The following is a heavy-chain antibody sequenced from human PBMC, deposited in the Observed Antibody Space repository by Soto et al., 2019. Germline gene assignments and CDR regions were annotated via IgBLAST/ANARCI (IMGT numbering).Heavy chain of an antibody. Sequence: SETLSLTCAVSGGSISSSNWWSWVRQPPGKGLEWIGEIYHSGSTNYNPSLKSRVTISVDKSKNQFSLKLSSVTAADTAVYYCARDSKGEYYYDSSGYYPFDYWGQGTLVTVSS. V-gene: IGHV4-4*02. CDR2: IYHSGST. D-gene: IGHD3-22*01. CDR3: ARDSKGEYYYDSSGYYPFDY. J-gene: IGHJ4*02. CDR1: GGSISSSNW.